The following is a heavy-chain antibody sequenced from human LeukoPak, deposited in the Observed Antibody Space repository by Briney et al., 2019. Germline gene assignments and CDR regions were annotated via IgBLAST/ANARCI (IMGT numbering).Heavy chain of an antibody. V-gene: IGHV3-21*01. CDR2: ISSSSSYI. Sequence: GGSLRLSCAASGFTFSTYSMNWIRQAPGKGLEWVSSISSSSSYIYYADSVKGRFTISRDNAKNSLYLQMNSLRAEDTAVYYCARWSGMATVTSDYWGQGTLVTDSS. D-gene: IGHD5-24*01. CDR3: ARWSGMATVTSDY. J-gene: IGHJ4*02. CDR1: GFTFSTYS.